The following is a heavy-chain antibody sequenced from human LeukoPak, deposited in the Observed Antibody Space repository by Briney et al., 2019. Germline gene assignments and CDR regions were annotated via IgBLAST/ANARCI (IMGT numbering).Heavy chain of an antibody. V-gene: IGHV4-4*02. J-gene: IGHJ4*02. Sequence: SGTLSLTCVVSGGPITNDNWWNWVRQPPGKGLEWIGEIHHTGRTSYNPSLKSRATISVDKSKDEFSLKVTSVTAADTAVYYCARNGYYSSDYWGQGTLVTVSS. CDR3: ARNGYYSSDY. CDR2: IHHTGRT. D-gene: IGHD4-17*01. CDR1: GGPITNDNW.